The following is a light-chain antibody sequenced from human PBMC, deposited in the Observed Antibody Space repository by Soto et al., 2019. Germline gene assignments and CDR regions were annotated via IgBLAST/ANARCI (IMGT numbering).Light chain of an antibody. V-gene: IGLV1-44*01. CDR3: AAWDVSLNDVV. CDR2: SNN. Sequence: QSVLTQPPSASGTPGQRVTISCSGSSSNIGSNAVYWYQQLPGTAPPLLIYSNNQRPSGVRDRFSGSKSGTSASLAISGLQSEDEADYYCAAWDVSLNDVVFGGGTKLTVL. J-gene: IGLJ2*01. CDR1: SSNIGSNA.